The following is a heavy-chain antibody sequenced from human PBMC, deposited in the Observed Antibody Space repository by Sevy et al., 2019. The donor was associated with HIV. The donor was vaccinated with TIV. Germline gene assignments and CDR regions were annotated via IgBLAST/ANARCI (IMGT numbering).Heavy chain of an antibody. CDR3: ARDYYGSGSYYEFVY. CDR1: GFSISSDYY. Sequence: SETLSLTCTVSGFSISSDYYWGWIRPPPGKGLEWVGSIYDGGSTYYTPSLKSRVTISIDTSKNQVSLKLSFVTAADTAVYYFARDYYGSGSYYEFVYWGQGTLVTVSS. J-gene: IGHJ4*02. CDR2: IYDGGST. V-gene: IGHV4-38-2*02. D-gene: IGHD3-10*01.